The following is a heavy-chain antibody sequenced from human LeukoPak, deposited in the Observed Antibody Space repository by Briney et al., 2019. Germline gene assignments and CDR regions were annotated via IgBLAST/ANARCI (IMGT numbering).Heavy chain of an antibody. CDR1: GSTFSNYW. V-gene: IGHV5-51*01. Sequence: GESLQISCKGSGSTFSNYWIGWVRQMPGKGLEWMGIIYPGDSDTKYSPSVQGQVTISADKSITTTYLQWTSLKASDTAMYYCARHYTPYDAFDIWGPGTMVTVSS. CDR2: IYPGDSDT. J-gene: IGHJ3*02. CDR3: ARHYTPYDAFDI.